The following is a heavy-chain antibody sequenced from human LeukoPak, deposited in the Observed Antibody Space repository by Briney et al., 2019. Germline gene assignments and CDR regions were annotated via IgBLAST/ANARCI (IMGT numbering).Heavy chain of an antibody. J-gene: IGHJ4*02. D-gene: IGHD3-10*01. V-gene: IGHV3-48*01. CDR1: GFTFSSYS. CDR2: ISSSSSTI. Sequence: GGSLRLSCAASGFTFSSYSMNWVRQAPGKGLEWVSYISSSSSTIHYADSVKGRFTISRDNAKNSLYLQMNSLRAEDTAVYYCARDPLPTDHYGSGPFDYWGQGTLVTVSS. CDR3: ARDPLPTDHYGSGPFDY.